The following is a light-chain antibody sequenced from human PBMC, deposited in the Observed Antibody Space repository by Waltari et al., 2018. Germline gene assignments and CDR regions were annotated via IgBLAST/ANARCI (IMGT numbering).Light chain of an antibody. CDR2: DAS. V-gene: IGKV1-39*01. CDR3: QQSSNLPYT. CDR1: QSIATR. J-gene: IGKJ2*01. Sequence: DIQMTQSPSSLSASVGDSVTIPCRACQSIATRLNWYQQKPGKAPKVLMYDASTLQSGVPSRFSGSASGTHFTLTISSLQPEDSATYYCQQSSNLPYTFGQGTKLEIK.